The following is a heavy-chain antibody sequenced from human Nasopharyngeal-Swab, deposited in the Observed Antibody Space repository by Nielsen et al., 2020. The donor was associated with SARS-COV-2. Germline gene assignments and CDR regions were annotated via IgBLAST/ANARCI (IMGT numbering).Heavy chain of an antibody. J-gene: IGHJ3*02. CDR3: ASRRQVGANHHAFDI. V-gene: IGHV7-4-1*02. CDR2: INTNTGNP. D-gene: IGHD1-26*01. Sequence: ASVKVSCKASGYTFTSYAMNWVRQAPGQGLEWMGWINTNTGNPTYAQGFTGRFVFSLDTSVSTAYLQISSLKAEDTAVYYCASRRQVGANHHAFDIWGQGTMVTVSS. CDR1: GYTFTSYA.